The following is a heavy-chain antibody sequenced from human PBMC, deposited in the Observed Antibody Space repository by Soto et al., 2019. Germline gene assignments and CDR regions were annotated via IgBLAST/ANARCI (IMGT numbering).Heavy chain of an antibody. CDR2: ISYDGSNK. CDR3: VGGQYYFDY. V-gene: IGHV3-30*03. D-gene: IGHD3-10*01. Sequence: QVQLVESGGGVVQPGRSLRLSCAASGFPFTTYGMHWVREGPGKGVEWVAVISYDGSNKFYADSVKGRFTISRDNSKNTLYLQMSSLRPDDTALYYCVGGQYYFDYRGQGTLVIVSS. CDR1: GFPFTTYG. J-gene: IGHJ4*02.